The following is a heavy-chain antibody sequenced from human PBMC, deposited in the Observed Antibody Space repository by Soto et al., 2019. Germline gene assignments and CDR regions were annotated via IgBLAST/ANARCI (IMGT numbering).Heavy chain of an antibody. V-gene: IGHV1-69*18. Sequence: VQMVQSGAEVKEPGSSVKVSCTNSGDTFSHYVMSWVRQAPGPGLEWMGSLAPISGSPNYAESFEGRLTISADAGTSTMYMELRSLKYDDTAVYYCARIGVGSRRWGQGTMVTVSS. D-gene: IGHD1-26*01. CDR3: ARIGVGSRR. CDR1: GDTFSHYV. CDR2: LAPISGSP. J-gene: IGHJ3*01.